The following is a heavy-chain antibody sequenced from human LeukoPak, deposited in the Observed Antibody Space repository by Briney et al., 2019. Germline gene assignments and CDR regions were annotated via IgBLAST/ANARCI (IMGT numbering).Heavy chain of an antibody. CDR2: INHSGST. D-gene: IGHD2-15*01. J-gene: IGHJ4*02. V-gene: IGHV4-34*01. Sequence: SETLSLTCAVYGESFSSYYWSWIRQPPGKGLEWIGEINHSGSTNYNPSLKSRVTISVDTSKNQFSLKLSSVTAADTAVYYCARQRVVVTEGFDYWGQGTLVTVSS. CDR3: ARQRVVVTEGFDY. CDR1: GESFSSYY.